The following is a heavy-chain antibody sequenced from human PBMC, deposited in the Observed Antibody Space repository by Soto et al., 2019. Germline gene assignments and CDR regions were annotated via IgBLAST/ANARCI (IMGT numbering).Heavy chain of an antibody. CDR1: GFTLNSYA. CDR3: AKGSSYDFWSTYFDF. D-gene: IGHD3-3*01. V-gene: IGHV3-23*01. Sequence: TGGSLRLSCAASGFTLNSYAMSWVRQAPGKGLEWVSAISGSGGSVYYADSVKGRFGISRDTSKNTLFLQMNSLRAEDAAVYYCAKGSSYDFWSTYFDFWGQGTLVTVSS. J-gene: IGHJ4*02. CDR2: ISGSGGSV.